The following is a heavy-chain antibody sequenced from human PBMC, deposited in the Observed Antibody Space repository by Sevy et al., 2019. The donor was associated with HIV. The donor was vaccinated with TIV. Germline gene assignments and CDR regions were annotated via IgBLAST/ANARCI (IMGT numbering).Heavy chain of an antibody. V-gene: IGHV1-18*01. D-gene: IGHD2-15*01. Sequence: ASVKVSCKTSGYTFTNYRIFWVRQAPGQGPESMGWISPHNGDTRYAQKFQGRVTLITDTSTTKAYMELRSLRSDDSALYYCARAYCSGGRCYSLAYWGQGTLVTVSS. CDR2: ISPHNGDT. CDR1: GYTFTNYR. J-gene: IGHJ4*02. CDR3: ARAYCSGGRCYSLAY.